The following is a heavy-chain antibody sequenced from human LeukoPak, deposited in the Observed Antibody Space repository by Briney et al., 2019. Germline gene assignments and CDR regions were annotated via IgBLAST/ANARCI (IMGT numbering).Heavy chain of an antibody. Sequence: SETLSLTCTVSGDSISRSTYYWAWIRQPPGKGLEWIGSVYYGRSPYFNLSLESRATISVDTSKNHFSLKMSSVTAADTAVYYCARSSGTGTFSYWGQGTLVTVSS. CDR1: GDSISRSTYY. CDR2: VYYGRSP. V-gene: IGHV4-39*02. D-gene: IGHD6-25*01. J-gene: IGHJ4*02. CDR3: ARSSGTGTFSY.